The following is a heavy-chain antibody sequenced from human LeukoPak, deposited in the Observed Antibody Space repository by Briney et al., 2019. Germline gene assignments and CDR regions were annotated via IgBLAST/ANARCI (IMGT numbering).Heavy chain of an antibody. CDR1: GYSFTTYW. V-gene: IGHV5-51*01. D-gene: IGHD4-17*01. CDR3: ARLLYGDYGRHFDY. J-gene: IGHJ4*02. CDR2: IYPGDSDT. Sequence: GESLKISCKVSGYSFTTYWIAWVRQMPGKGLEWMGIIYPGDSDTRYSPSFQGQVTISADKSISTAYLQWSSLKASDTTMYYCARLLYGDYGRHFDYWGQGTLVTVSS.